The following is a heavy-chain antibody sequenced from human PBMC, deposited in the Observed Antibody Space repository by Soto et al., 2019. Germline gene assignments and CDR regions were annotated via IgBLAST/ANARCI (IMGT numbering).Heavy chain of an antibody. V-gene: IGHV3-15*01. CDR3: TTVPYSSSSQGLYYYGMDV. J-gene: IGHJ6*02. D-gene: IGHD6-6*01. CDR2: IKSKTDGGTT. Sequence: LRLSCAASGFTFSNAWMSWVRQAPVKVLEWVGRIKSKTDGGTTDYAAPVKGRFTISRDDSKNTLYLQMNSLKTEDTAVYYCTTVPYSSSSQGLYYYGMDVWGQGTTVTVSS. CDR1: GFTFSNAW.